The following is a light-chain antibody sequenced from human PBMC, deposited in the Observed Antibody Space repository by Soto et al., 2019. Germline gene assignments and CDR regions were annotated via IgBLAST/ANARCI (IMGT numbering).Light chain of an antibody. CDR1: SSDVDGYNY. J-gene: IGLJ1*01. V-gene: IGLV2-11*01. CDR3: CSYAGTFTYV. Sequence: QPVLTQPRSVSGSPGQSVTISCTGTSSDVDGYNYVSWYQQHPGKAPKVMIYDVSKRPSGVPDRFSGSKSGNTASLTISGLQAEDEADYYCCSYAGTFTYVFGTGTQLTVL. CDR2: DVS.